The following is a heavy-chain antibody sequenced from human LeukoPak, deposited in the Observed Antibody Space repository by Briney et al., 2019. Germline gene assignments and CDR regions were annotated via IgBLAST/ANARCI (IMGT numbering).Heavy chain of an antibody. CDR2: INAGNGNT. CDR3: ARPRTLWFGELSLTY. CDR1: RYTFTSYA. D-gene: IGHD3-10*01. Sequence: GASVKDSCKASRYTFTSYAMHWVRQAPGQRLEWMGWINAGNGNTKYSQKFQGRVTITRDTSASTAYMELSSLRSEDTAVYYCARPRTLWFGELSLTYWGQGTLVTVSS. V-gene: IGHV1-3*01. J-gene: IGHJ4*02.